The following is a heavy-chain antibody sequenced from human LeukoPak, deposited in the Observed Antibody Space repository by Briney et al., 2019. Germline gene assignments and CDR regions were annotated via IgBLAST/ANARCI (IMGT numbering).Heavy chain of an antibody. Sequence: SVKVSFKASGYTFTSHAISWVRQAPGQGLEWMGGIIPIFGTAKYAQKFQGRVTITADESTSTAYMELSSLRSEDTAVYYCARDSSEFRSLIPHWGQGTLVTVSS. V-gene: IGHV1-69*13. CDR3: ARDSSEFRSLIPH. D-gene: IGHD2-21*01. J-gene: IGHJ1*01. CDR1: GYTFTSHA. CDR2: IIPIFGTA.